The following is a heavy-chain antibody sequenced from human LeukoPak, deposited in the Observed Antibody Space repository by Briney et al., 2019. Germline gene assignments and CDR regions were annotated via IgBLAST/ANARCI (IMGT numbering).Heavy chain of an antibody. CDR2: ISGSGGST. Sequence: PGGSLRLSCAASGFTFSSYAMSWVRQAPGKGLEWVSAISGSGGSTYYADSVKGRFTISRGNSKNTLYLQMNSLRAEDTAVYYCAKSILVVVAATRPGYYFDYWGQGALVTVSS. D-gene: IGHD2-15*01. J-gene: IGHJ4*02. V-gene: IGHV3-23*01. CDR3: AKSILVVVAATRPGYYFDY. CDR1: GFTFSSYA.